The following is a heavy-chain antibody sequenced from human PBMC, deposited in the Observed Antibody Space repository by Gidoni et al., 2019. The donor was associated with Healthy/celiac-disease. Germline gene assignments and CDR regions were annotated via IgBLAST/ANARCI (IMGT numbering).Heavy chain of an antibody. CDR1: GFTFSSYG. V-gene: IGHV3-33*01. CDR3: ARSWPPRIGGYDPGDYGDYYYYYGMDV. J-gene: IGHJ6*02. CDR2: IWYDGSNK. Sequence: QVQLVESGGGVVQPGRSMRLSCAASGFTFSSYGMHWVRQAPGKGLGWVAVIWYDGSNKYYADSVKGRFTISRDNSKNTLYLQMNSLRAEDTAVYYCARSWPPRIGGYDPGDYGDYYYYYGMDVWGQGTTVTVSS. D-gene: IGHD4-17*01.